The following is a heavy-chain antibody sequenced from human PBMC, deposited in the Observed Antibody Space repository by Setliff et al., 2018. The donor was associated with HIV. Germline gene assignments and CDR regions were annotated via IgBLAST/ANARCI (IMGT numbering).Heavy chain of an antibody. CDR3: ARKLRPGHGVDV. V-gene: IGHV3-7*01. Sequence: PGGSLRLSCEASGFSVTDTYMGWVRQAPGKGLEWVSAINQVESEKYYVDSVKGRFTISRDNAKNSMDLQMNSLRAEDTAIYYCARKLRPGHGVDVWGQGTTVTVSS. CDR2: INQVESEK. CDR1: GFSVTDTY. D-gene: IGHD3-10*01. J-gene: IGHJ6*02.